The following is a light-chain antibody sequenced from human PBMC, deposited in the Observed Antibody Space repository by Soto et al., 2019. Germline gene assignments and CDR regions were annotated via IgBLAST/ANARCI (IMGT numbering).Light chain of an antibody. V-gene: IGLV2-23*01. Sequence: QPVLTQPASVSGSPGQSITISCTGTSSDVGSYNLVSWYQQHPGKAPKLMIYEGSKRPSGVSNRFSGSKSGNTASLTISGLQAEDEADYYCCSYAGSRLYHVVFGGGTKLTVL. CDR3: CSYAGSRLYHVV. CDR2: EGS. J-gene: IGLJ2*01. CDR1: SSDVGSYNL.